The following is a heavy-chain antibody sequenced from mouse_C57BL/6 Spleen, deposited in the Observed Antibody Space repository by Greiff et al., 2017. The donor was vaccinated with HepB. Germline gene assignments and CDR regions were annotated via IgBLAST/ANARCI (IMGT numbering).Heavy chain of an antibody. CDR1: GFTFTDYY. J-gene: IGHJ3*01. CDR2: IRNKANGYTT. Sequence: EVQLVESGGGLVQPGGSLSLSCAASGFTFTDYYMSWVRQPPGKALEWLGFIRNKANGYTTEYSASVKGRFTISRDNSQSILYLQMNALRAEDSATYYCARYDGYWFAYWGQGTLVTVSA. V-gene: IGHV7-3*01. CDR3: ARYDGYWFAY. D-gene: IGHD2-3*01.